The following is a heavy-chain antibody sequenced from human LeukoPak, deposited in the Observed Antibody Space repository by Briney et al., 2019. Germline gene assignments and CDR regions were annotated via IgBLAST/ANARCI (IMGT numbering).Heavy chain of an antibody. J-gene: IGHJ5*02. CDR1: GYSISSGYY. V-gene: IGHV4-38-2*01. D-gene: IGHD2-2*01. CDR2: IYYSGST. Sequence: PSETLSLTCAVSGYSISSGYYWGWIRQPPGKGLEWIGSIYYSGSTYYNPSLKSQVTISVDTSKNQFSLKLSSVTAADTAVYYCARPVVPAAGGSNWFDPWGQGTLVTVSS. CDR3: ARPVVPAAGGSNWFDP.